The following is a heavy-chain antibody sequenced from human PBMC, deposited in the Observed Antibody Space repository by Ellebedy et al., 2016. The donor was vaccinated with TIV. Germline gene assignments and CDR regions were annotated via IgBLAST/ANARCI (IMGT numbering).Heavy chain of an antibody. Sequence: PGGSLRLSCAASGFTVSTNYMSWVRQAPGKGLEWVSVIYSGGNTYYAGSVKGRFTISRDSSKNTLYLQMNSLRAEDTAVYYCAKKVAPATATYGMDVWGQGTTVTVS. V-gene: IGHV3-66*01. CDR1: GFTVSTNY. CDR2: IYSGGNT. CDR3: AKKVAPATATYGMDV. J-gene: IGHJ6*02. D-gene: IGHD2-2*01.